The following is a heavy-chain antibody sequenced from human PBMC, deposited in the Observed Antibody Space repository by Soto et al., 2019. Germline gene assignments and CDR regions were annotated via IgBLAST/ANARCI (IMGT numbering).Heavy chain of an antibody. V-gene: IGHV1-3*01. CDR2: INAGNGNT. CDR3: ARGSGYYYWDDY. Sequence: GASVEVCCKESGDTINSTARQWVRQDKEQRLEWMGWINAGNGNTKYSQKFQGRVTITRDTSASTAYMELSSLRSEDTAVYYCARGSGYYYWDDYWGQGTLVTVSS. D-gene: IGHD3-22*01. CDR1: GDTINSTA. J-gene: IGHJ4*02.